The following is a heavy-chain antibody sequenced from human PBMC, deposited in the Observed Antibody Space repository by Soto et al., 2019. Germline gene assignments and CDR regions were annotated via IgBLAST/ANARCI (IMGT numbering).Heavy chain of an antibody. V-gene: IGHV3-23*01. J-gene: IGHJ4*02. CDR3: AKDGHYYDSSGYLPRWFDY. CDR1: GFTFSSYA. CDR2: ISGSGGST. Sequence: PGGSLRLSCAASGFTFSSYAMSWVRQAPGKGLEWVSAISGSGGSTYYADSVKGRFTISRDNSKNTLYLQMNSLRAEDTAVYYCAKDGHYYDSSGYLPRWFDYWGQGTLVTVSS. D-gene: IGHD3-22*01.